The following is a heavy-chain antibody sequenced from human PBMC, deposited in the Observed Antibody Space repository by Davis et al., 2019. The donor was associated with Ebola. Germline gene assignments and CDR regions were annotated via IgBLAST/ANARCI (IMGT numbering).Heavy chain of an antibody. CDR2: IYYSGTT. D-gene: IGHD2-15*01. CDR1: GGSISGYY. V-gene: IGHV4-59*01. J-gene: IGHJ4*02. Sequence: SETLSLTCTVSGGSISGYYWSWIRQPPGKGLEWIGHIYYSGTTYYNPSLKSRVSISVDTSKNQLSLRLSSVTAADTAVYYCARVWGDCSGGSCPSFDYWGQGTLVTVSS. CDR3: ARVWGDCSGGSCPSFDY.